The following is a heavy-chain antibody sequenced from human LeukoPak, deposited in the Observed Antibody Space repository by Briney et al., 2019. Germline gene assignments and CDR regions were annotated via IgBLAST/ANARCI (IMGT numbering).Heavy chain of an antibody. CDR3: ASRRWAWELPPFDY. V-gene: IGHV3-48*03. J-gene: IGHJ4*02. Sequence: GGSLRLSCAASEFTFSNYDINWVRQAPGKGLEWVSYISRSGSTIYYADSVKGRFTISRDNAKNSLYLQMSDLRDEDTAVYYCASRRWAWELPPFDYWGQGTLVTVSS. CDR1: EFTFSNYD. D-gene: IGHD1-26*01. CDR2: ISRSGSTI.